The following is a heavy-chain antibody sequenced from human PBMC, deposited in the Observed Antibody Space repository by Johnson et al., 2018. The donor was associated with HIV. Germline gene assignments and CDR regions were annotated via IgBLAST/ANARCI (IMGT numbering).Heavy chain of an antibody. D-gene: IGHD1-26*01. V-gene: IGHV3-66*02. Sequence: DVQVVESGGGLVQPGGSLRLSCAASGFTVSSNYMSWVRQAPGKGLEWVSVIYSGGSTYYADSVKGRFTISRDNSKNTLYLQMNSLRAEDTAVYYCARDLGPGDDSGSYSDAFDIWGQGTMVTVSS. CDR3: ARDLGPGDDSGSYSDAFDI. CDR2: IYSGGST. J-gene: IGHJ3*02. CDR1: GFTVSSNY.